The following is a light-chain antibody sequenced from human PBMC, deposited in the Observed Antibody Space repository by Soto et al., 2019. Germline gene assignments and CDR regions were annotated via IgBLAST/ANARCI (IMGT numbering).Light chain of an antibody. CDR3: QQYNTWPAEIT. Sequence: EIVMTQSPATLSVSPGERATLSCRASQSIAIRLAWYQQKPGQAPRLLIYDASTRATGIPARFSGSGSGTGFTLTISSLQSEDSAVYYCQQYNTWPAEITFGQGTRLEIK. V-gene: IGKV3D-15*01. CDR2: DAS. J-gene: IGKJ5*01. CDR1: QSIAIR.